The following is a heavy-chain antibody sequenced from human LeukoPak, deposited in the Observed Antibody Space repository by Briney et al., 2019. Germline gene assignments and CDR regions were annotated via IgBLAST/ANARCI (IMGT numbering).Heavy chain of an antibody. CDR3: AKAPPGLSLDS. CDR1: GFTFRAYG. D-gene: IGHD1-14*01. Sequence: GGSLRLSCAASGFTFRAYGMHWVRQAPGKGLEWVAVISKDGSIKHYADSVKGRFTISRDNSKNTLFLQMDSLRVEDTAVYYCAKAPPGLSLDSWGQGTLVTVSS. CDR2: ISKDGSIK. J-gene: IGHJ4*02. V-gene: IGHV3-30*18.